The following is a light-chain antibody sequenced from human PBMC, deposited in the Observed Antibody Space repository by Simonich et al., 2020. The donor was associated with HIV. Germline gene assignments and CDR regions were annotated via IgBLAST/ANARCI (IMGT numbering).Light chain of an antibody. J-gene: IGLJ3*02. Sequence: QSALTQPASVSGSPGQSITVSCTGTSNDIGCYNYVSWYKRPPGKAPRLIIYDVTKRPSAVSNRFSGSKSGNTASLTISGLQAEDEADYYCCSYAGSSTWVFGGGTKLTVL. V-gene: IGLV2-23*02. CDR2: DVT. CDR3: CSYAGSSTWV. CDR1: SNDIGCYNY.